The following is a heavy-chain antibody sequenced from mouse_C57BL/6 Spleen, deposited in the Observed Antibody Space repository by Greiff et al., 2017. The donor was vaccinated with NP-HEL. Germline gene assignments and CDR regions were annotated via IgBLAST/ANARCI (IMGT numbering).Heavy chain of an antibody. D-gene: IGHD2-1*01. V-gene: IGHV1-50*01. CDR3: ARGSLVYYGNYDWFAY. Sequence: QVQLQQPGAELVKPGASVKLSCKASGYTFTSYWMQWVKQRPGQGLEWIGEIDPSDSYTNYNQKFKGKATLTVDTSSSTAYMQLSSLTSEDSAVYYCARGSLVYYGNYDWFAYWGQGTLVTVSA. CDR2: IDPSDSYT. J-gene: IGHJ3*01. CDR1: GYTFTSYW.